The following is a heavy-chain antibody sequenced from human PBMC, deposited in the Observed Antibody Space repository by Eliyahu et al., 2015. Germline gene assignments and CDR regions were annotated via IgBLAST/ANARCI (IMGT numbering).Heavy chain of an antibody. V-gene: IGHV4-39*01. J-gene: IGHJ4*02. CDR2: IYYSGST. CDR3: ASLLRYFDWGTGPFDY. D-gene: IGHD3-9*01. CDR1: XCSISXSSYY. Sequence: QLQLQESGPGLVKPSETLSLPCTXSXCSISXSSYYWGWIRQPPGKGLEWIGSIYYSGSTYYNPSLKSRVTISVDTSKNQFSLRLSSVTAADTAVYYCASLLRYFDWGTGPFDYWGQGTLVTVSS.